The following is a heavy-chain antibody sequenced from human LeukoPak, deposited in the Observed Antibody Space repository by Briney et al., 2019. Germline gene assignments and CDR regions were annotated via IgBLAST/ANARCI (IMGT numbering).Heavy chain of an antibody. CDR3: ARGSGYFDY. J-gene: IGHJ4*02. D-gene: IGHD1-26*01. Sequence: SETLSLTCTVSGGSISRGTYYWSWIRQHPGKGLEWIGYIYYSGSVYYNPSLKSRVTISVDTSKNQFSLKLSSVTAADTAVYYCARGSGYFDYWGQGTLVTVSS. CDR1: GGSISRGTYY. V-gene: IGHV4-31*03. CDR2: IYYSGSV.